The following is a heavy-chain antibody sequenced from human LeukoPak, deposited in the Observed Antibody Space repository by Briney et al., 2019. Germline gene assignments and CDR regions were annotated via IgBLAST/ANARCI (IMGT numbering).Heavy chain of an antibody. CDR3: ARVSTAASLAIDY. CDR1: GFTFSGYW. V-gene: IGHV3-74*01. J-gene: IGHJ4*02. Sequence: GGSLRLSCAASGFTFSGYWMHWVRQVPGKGLVWVSRLNTDGSSTSYADSVKGRFTISRDNSKSTLFLQMNSLRAEDTAVYYCARVSTAASLAIDYWGQGTLVTVST. D-gene: IGHD6-13*01. CDR2: LNTDGSST.